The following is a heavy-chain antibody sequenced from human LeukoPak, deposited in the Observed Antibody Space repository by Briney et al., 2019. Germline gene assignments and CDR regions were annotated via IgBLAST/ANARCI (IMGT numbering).Heavy chain of an antibody. J-gene: IGHJ4*02. CDR3: ARVGVDDSGKILKYFFEY. D-gene: IGHD4-23*01. CDR2: IHYSGSA. CDR1: GGSISSGIYY. V-gene: IGHV4-61*10. Sequence: PSETLSLTCTVSGGSISSGIYYWSWIRQPAGKGLEWIGNIHYSGSANYNPSLKSRVIISVDTSKNQFSLKLSPVTAADPALYYCARVGVDDSGKILKYFFEYWGRGTLVSVSS.